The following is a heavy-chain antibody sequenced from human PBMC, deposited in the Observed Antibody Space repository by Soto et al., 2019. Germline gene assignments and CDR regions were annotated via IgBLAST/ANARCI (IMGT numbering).Heavy chain of an antibody. J-gene: IGHJ4*02. D-gene: IGHD1-7*01. Sequence: GGSLRLSCAASGFTFSSYAMHWVRQAPGKGLEWVAVIAYDGSNIYYADSVQGRFTISRDNSKNTLYLQMNSLRGEDTSVYYCARENYGENYFDYWGQGTLVTVSS. CDR3: ARENYGENYFDY. V-gene: IGHV3-30-3*01. CDR2: IAYDGSNI. CDR1: GFTFSSYA.